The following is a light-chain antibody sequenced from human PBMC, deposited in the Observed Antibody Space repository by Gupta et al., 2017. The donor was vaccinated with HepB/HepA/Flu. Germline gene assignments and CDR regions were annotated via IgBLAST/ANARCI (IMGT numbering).Light chain of an antibody. Sequence: VLTQSPATLSVSPGERATLSFRASQSGSSNLAWYQQKPGQAPRLLIDCASTRATGIPAWRISSRSGTEYTRITISLQSEDFAVYYCQQYNNSSPRTFGEGTKVEIK. CDR2: CAS. CDR3: QQYNNSSPRT. V-gene: IGKV3-15*01. J-gene: IGKJ4*02. CDR1: QSGSSN.